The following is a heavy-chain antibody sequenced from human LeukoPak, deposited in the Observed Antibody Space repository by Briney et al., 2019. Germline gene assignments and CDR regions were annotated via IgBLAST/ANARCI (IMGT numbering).Heavy chain of an antibody. D-gene: IGHD1-26*01. Sequence: GSVTVSCKASGYSFSSYYLHWVRQAPGQGLEWLGIINHSGGRKNYAQTVKGRVTITRDKDKNTVYMELSSLRSEDTAVYYCARVVYSGTSRGAFDYWGQGTLVTVSS. V-gene: IGHV1-46*04. CDR1: GYSFSSYY. J-gene: IGHJ4*02. CDR3: ARVVYSGTSRGAFDY. CDR2: INHSGGRK.